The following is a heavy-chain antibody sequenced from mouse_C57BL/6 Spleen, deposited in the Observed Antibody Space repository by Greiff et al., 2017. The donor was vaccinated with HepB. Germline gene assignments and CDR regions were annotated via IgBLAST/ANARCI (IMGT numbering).Heavy chain of an antibody. V-gene: IGHV3-6*01. D-gene: IGHD1-1*01. CDR1: GYSITSGYY. Sequence: EVKLQESGPGLVKPSQSLSLTCSVTGYSITSGYYWNWIRQFPGNKLEWMGYISYDGSNNYNPSLKNRISITRDTSKNQFFLKLNSVTTEDTATYYCAREGITTVVASFDYWGQGTTLTVSS. CDR3: AREGITTVVASFDY. J-gene: IGHJ2*01. CDR2: ISYDGSN.